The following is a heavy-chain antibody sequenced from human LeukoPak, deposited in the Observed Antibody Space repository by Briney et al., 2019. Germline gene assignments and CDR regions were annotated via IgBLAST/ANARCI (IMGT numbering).Heavy chain of an antibody. CDR2: IYYSGST. D-gene: IGHD3-10*01. Sequence: SETLSLTCTVSGGSISSYYWGWIRQPPGKGLEWIGSIYYSGSTYYNPSLKSRVTISVDTSKNQFSLKLSSVTAADTAVYYCARVRIYYYGSGSYPGKYAFDIWGQGTTVTVSS. V-gene: IGHV4-39*01. CDR3: ARVRIYYYGSGSYPGKYAFDI. J-gene: IGHJ3*02. CDR1: GGSISSYY.